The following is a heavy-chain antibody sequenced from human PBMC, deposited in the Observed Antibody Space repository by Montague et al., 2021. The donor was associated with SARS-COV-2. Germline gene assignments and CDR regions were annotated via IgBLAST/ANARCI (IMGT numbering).Heavy chain of an antibody. J-gene: IGHJ4*02. CDR3: ARAVVGAKTATIES. CDR1: GGSINNYF. CDR2: MHSTGST. Sequence: SETLSLTCSVSGGSINNYFWGWIRQSPGKGLEPVGYMHSTGSTAYNPSLKSRVIISVDTSKTQISLKLSSVSAADTALYYCARAVVGAKTATIESWGQGTLVTVSS. V-gene: IGHV4-59*01. D-gene: IGHD2-15*01.